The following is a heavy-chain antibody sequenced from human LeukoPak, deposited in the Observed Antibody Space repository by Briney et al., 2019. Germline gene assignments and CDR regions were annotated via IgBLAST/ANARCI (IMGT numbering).Heavy chain of an antibody. CDR1: GGSISSGSYY. CDR3: ARESYYYDSSGYPYYYYYMDV. V-gene: IGHV4-61*02. CDR2: IYTSGST. J-gene: IGHJ6*03. D-gene: IGHD3-22*01. Sequence: SETLPLTCTVSGGSISSGSYYWSWIRQPAGKGLEWIGRIYTSGSTNYNPSLKSRVTISVDTSKNQFSLKLSSVIAADTAVYYCARESYYYDSSGYPYYYYYMDVWGKGTTVTVSS.